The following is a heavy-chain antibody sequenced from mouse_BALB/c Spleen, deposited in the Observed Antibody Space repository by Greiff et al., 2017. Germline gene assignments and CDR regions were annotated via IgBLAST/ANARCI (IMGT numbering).Heavy chain of an antibody. CDR1: GFTFSSSG. D-gene: IGHD2-1*01. CDR2: ISSGSSTI. J-gene: IGHJ3*01. Sequence: EVQGVESGGGLVKPGGSLKFSCAASGFTFSSSGMHWVRQAPEKGLEWVAYISSGSSTIYYADTVKGRFTISRDNPNNTPFLQMTSLKSEATAMFCCARSSFYCPFAYWGQGTLVTVSA. V-gene: IGHV5-17*02. CDR3: ARSSFYCPFAY.